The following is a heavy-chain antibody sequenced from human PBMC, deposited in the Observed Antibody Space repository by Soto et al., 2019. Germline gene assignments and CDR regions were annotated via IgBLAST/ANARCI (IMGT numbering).Heavy chain of an antibody. CDR1: GYTFTSYY. J-gene: IGHJ4*02. Sequence: GASVKVSCKASGYTFTSYYMHWVRQAPGQGLEWMGRIIPILGIANYAQKFQGRVTITADKSTSTAYMELSSLRSEDTAVYYCARGISSWYGSDYWGQGTLVTVSS. V-gene: IGHV1-69*04. D-gene: IGHD6-13*01. CDR3: ARGISSWYGSDY. CDR2: IIPILGIA.